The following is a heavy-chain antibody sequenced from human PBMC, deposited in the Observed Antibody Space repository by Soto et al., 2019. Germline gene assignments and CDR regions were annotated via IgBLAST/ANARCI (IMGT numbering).Heavy chain of an antibody. CDR1: GFTFSSYG. CDR2: TSYDGTKK. Sequence: QVQLVESGGGVVQPGRSLRLSCAASGFTFSSYGMHWVRQAPGKGLEWVAVTSYDGTKKYYADSVKGRFTISKDNSKNTLYLQMNSLRAEDTAVYYCAKDLGGDYGDYYLAYWGQGTLVTVSS. J-gene: IGHJ4*02. D-gene: IGHD4-17*01. V-gene: IGHV3-30*18. CDR3: AKDLGGDYGDYYLAY.